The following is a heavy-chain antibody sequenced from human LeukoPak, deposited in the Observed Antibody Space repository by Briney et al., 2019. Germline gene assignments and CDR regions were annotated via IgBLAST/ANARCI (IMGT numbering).Heavy chain of an antibody. CDR1: GFTFSSYW. J-gene: IGHJ4*02. CDR3: AREEINWYSYGDYYDSSGLDY. Sequence: GGSLRLSCGASGFTFSSYWMSWVRQAPGKGLEWVAVISYDGSNKYYADSVKGRFTISRDNSKNTLYLQMNSLRAEDTAVYYCAREEINWYSYGDYYDSSGLDYWGQGTLVTVSS. CDR2: ISYDGSNK. V-gene: IGHV3-30-3*01. D-gene: IGHD3-22*01.